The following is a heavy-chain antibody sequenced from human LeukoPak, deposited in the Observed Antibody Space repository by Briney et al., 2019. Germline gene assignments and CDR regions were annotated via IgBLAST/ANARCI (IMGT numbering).Heavy chain of an antibody. V-gene: IGHV4-59*08. Sequence: SETLSLTCTVSGCSISSYYWSWIRQPPGKGLEWIGYIYYSGSTNYNPSLKSRVTISVDTSKNQFSLKLSSVTAADTAVYYCARQYSSSSGVGFDYWGQGTLVTVSS. CDR3: ARQYSSSSGVGFDY. D-gene: IGHD6-6*01. J-gene: IGHJ4*02. CDR1: GCSISSYY. CDR2: IYYSGST.